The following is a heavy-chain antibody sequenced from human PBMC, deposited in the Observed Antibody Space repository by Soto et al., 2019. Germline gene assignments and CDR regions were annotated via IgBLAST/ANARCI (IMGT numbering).Heavy chain of an antibody. CDR3: ARGKAAIAVAGPFDY. Sequence: SVNLSCKASVGTFSSYPSSWVRLAPGQGLEWMGGIIPIFGTANYAQKFQGRVTITADESTSTAYMELSSLRSEDTAVYYCARGKAAIAVAGPFDYWGQGTLVPVSS. CDR1: VGTFSSYP. CDR2: IIPIFGTA. V-gene: IGHV1-69*13. J-gene: IGHJ4*02. D-gene: IGHD6-19*01.